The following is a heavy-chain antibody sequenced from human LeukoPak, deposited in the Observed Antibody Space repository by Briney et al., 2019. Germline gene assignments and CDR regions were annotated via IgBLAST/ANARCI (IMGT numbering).Heavy chain of an antibody. V-gene: IGHV4-61*02. Sequence: SQTLSLTCTVSGGSISSGSYYWSWTRQPAGKGLEWIGRIYTSGSTNYNPSLKSRVTISVDTSKNQFSLKLSSVTAADTAVYYCARDALQGYSYGYFDYWGQGTLVTVSS. J-gene: IGHJ4*02. D-gene: IGHD5-18*01. CDR2: IYTSGST. CDR1: GGSISSGSYY. CDR3: ARDALQGYSYGYFDY.